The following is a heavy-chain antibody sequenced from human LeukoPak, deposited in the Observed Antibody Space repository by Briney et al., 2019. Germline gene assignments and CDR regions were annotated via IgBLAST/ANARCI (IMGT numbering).Heavy chain of an antibody. Sequence: SETLSLTCTVSGDSISTSSYYWGWIRQPPGKGLEWLGSIYYSGSTYYNPSLKGRVTISVDTSKNQLSLNLYSVTAADTAVFYCARSYYYDYRQIDYWGQGTLVTVSS. D-gene: IGHD3-22*01. J-gene: IGHJ4*02. CDR3: ARSYYYDYRQIDY. V-gene: IGHV4-39*01. CDR1: GDSISTSSYY. CDR2: IYYSGST.